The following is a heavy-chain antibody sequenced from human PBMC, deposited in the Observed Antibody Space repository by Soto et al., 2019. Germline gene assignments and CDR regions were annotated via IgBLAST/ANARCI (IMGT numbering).Heavy chain of an antibody. CDR1: GFTFSSYG. CDR3: AKASDFWEPFDY. J-gene: IGHJ4*02. D-gene: IGHD3-3*01. Sequence: QVQLVESGGGVVQPGRSLRLSCAASGFTFSSYGMHWVRQAPGKGLEWVAVISYDGSNKYYADSVKGRFTISRDNSKNTLYLQMNSVRAEDTAVYYCAKASDFWEPFDYWGQGTLVTVSS. V-gene: IGHV3-30*18. CDR2: ISYDGSNK.